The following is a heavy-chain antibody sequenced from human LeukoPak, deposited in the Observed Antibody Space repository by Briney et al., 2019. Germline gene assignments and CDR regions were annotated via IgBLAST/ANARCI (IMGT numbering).Heavy chain of an antibody. D-gene: IGHD3-16*02. Sequence: SETLSLTCIVYGGSFSAYYWTWIRQPPGKGLEWIGETSHTGTTNYNPSLKSRLTISTDTSKNQFSLKLTSVTAADTAVYYCARIFTFGGLIVLDAFDIWGQGTMVTVSS. CDR1: GGSFSAYY. CDR3: ARIFTFGGLIVLDAFDI. CDR2: TSHTGTT. J-gene: IGHJ3*02. V-gene: IGHV4-34*01.